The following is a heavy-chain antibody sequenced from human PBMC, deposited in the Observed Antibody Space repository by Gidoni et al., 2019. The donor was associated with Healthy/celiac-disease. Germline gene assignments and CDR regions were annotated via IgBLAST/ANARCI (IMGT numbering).Heavy chain of an antibody. CDR2: IYYRGST. D-gene: IGHD2-21*02. V-gene: IGHV4-39*07. CDR1: GCSISSSSYY. J-gene: IGHJ4*02. CDR3: AREVVTAIRFDY. Sequence: QLQLQESGPGLVKPSETLSLTCTVSGCSISSSSYYWGWIRQPPGKGLEWIGSIYYRGSTYYNPSLKSRVTISVDTSKNQFSLKLSSVTAADTAVYYCAREVVTAIRFDYWGQGTLVTVSS.